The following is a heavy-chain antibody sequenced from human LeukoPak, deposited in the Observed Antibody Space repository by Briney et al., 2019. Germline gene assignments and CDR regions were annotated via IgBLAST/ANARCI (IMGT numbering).Heavy chain of an antibody. J-gene: IGHJ4*02. D-gene: IGHD3-22*01. Sequence: ASVKVSCKASGYTFTSYAMNWVRQAPGQGLEWMGWISAYTGNTNYAQKLQGRVTMTVETSTRTAYMELRSLRSDDTAVYYCARGGGYQDYWGQGTLVTVSS. CDR3: ARGGGYQDY. CDR2: ISAYTGNT. CDR1: GYTFTSYA. V-gene: IGHV1-18*01.